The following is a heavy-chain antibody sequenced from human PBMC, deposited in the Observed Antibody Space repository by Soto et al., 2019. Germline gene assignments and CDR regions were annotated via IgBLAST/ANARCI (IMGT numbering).Heavy chain of an antibody. CDR3: SRHEYSSSSWNFDY. Sequence: GESLKISCKGSGYSFTSYWISWVRQMPGKGLEWMGRIDPSDSYAIYSPSFQGHVTISADKSISTAYLQWSSLRASDTAMYYCSRHEYSSSSWNFDYWGQGSLVTVSS. CDR1: GYSFTSYW. V-gene: IGHV5-10-1*01. D-gene: IGHD6-6*01. CDR2: IDPSDSYA. J-gene: IGHJ4*02.